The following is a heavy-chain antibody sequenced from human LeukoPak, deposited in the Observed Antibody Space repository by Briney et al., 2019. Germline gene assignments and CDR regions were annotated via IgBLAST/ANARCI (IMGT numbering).Heavy chain of an antibody. D-gene: IGHD5-12*01. CDR2: IIPNSGAT. CDR3: ARERGYSGYDYFIDSPSDY. J-gene: IGHJ4*02. Sequence: GASVKVSCKASGYTFIGHNIHWVRQAPGQGLEWMGRIIPNSGATNYAQKFQGRVTMTRDTSISTAYMELSSLRSDDTAVYYCARERGYSGYDYFIDSPSDYWGQGTLVTVSS. CDR1: GYTFIGHN. V-gene: IGHV1-2*02.